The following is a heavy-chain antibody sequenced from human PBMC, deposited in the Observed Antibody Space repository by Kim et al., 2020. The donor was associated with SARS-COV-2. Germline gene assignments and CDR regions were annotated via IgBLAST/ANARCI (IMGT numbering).Heavy chain of an antibody. J-gene: IGHJ4*02. CDR2: IYYSGST. Sequence: SETLSLTCTVSGGSISSSSYYWGWIRQPPGKGLEWIGSIYYSGSTYYNPSLKSRVTISVDMSKNQFSLKLNSVTAADTAVTAADTAVYYCARLNDYGASGHFDYWGQGTLVTVSS. CDR3: DTAVYYCARLNDYGASGHFDY. CDR1: GGSISSSSYY. D-gene: IGHD4-17*01. V-gene: IGHV4-39*07.